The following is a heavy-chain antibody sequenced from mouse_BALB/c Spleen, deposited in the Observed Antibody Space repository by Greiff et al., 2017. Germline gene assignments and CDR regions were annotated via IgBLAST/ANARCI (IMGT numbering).Heavy chain of an antibody. CDR2: ILPGSGST. J-gene: IGHJ4*01. Sequence: QVQLQQSGAELMKPGASVKISCKATGYTFSSYWIEWVKQRPGHGLEWIGEILPGSGSTNYNEKFKGKATFTADTSSNTAYMQLSSLTSEDSAVYYCARRGYGGNYAMDYWGQGTSVTVSS. V-gene: IGHV1-9*01. D-gene: IGHD1-1*02. CDR3: ARRGYGGNYAMDY. CDR1: GYTFSSYW.